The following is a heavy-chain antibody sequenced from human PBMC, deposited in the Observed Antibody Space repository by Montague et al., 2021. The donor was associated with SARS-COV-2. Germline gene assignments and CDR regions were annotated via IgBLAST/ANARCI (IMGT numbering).Heavy chain of an antibody. V-gene: IGHV4-59*01. J-gene: IGHJ4*02. D-gene: IGHD2-15*01. CDR2: IFYTGST. CDR1: GGSTRNYY. Sequence: SETLSLTCSVSGGSTRNYYWTWITQSPGTGLQWIGYIFYTGSTKFNPSLKSRVSMSLDTSKNHFSLRLSAVTAADTARYYCARAQNICFIANCVNYFDLWGLGALVTVSA. CDR3: ARAQNICFIANCVNYFDL.